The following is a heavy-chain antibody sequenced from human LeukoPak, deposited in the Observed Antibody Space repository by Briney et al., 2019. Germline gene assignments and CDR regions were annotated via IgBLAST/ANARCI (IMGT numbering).Heavy chain of an antibody. Sequence: SVKVSCKASGGTFSSYAISWVGQAPGQGLEWMGGIIPIFGTANYAQKFQGRVTITADESTSTAYMELSSLRSEDTAVYYCARPRVEIRFDYYGSGSLQKPLDYWGQGTLVTVSS. CDR3: ARPRVEIRFDYYGSGSLQKPLDY. CDR1: GGTFSSYA. CDR2: IIPIFGTA. J-gene: IGHJ4*02. V-gene: IGHV1-69*01. D-gene: IGHD3-10*01.